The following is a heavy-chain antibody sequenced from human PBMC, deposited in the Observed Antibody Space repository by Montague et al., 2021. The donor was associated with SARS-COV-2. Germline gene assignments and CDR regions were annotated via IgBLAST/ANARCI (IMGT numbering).Heavy chain of an antibody. CDR2: IYYSEST. CDR3: ARGGGYYNYGLDV. D-gene: IGHD3-22*01. V-gene: IGHV4-59*01. Sequence: SETLSLTCTVSGASISPYYFRWARQPPRRGLGRTGYIYYSESTYYSPSLKSRVTISLDTSKNQFSLKVTSVTAADTAVYYCARGGGYYNYGLDVWGPGTTVTVAS. CDR1: GASISPYY. J-gene: IGHJ6*02.